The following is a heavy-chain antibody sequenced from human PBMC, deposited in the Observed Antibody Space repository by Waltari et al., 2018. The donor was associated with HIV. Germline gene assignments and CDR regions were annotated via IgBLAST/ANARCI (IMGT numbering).Heavy chain of an antibody. CDR1: GGSVSSSNW. J-gene: IGHJ4*02. CDR3: ARASSSSGYEYYFDY. V-gene: IGHV4-4*02. D-gene: IGHD3-22*01. Sequence: QVQLQESGPGLVKPSGTLSLTCAVSGGSVSSSNWWSRVRQPPGKGLEWIGEIFRSGSTNYNPSLKSRVTISVDKSKNQFSLKLSFVTAADTAVYYCARASSSSGYEYYFDYWGQGTLVTVSS. CDR2: IFRSGST.